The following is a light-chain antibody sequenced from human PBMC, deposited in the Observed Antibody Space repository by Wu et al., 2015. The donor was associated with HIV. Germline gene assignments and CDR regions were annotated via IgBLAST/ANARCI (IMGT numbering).Light chain of an antibody. CDR1: QTISNSL. J-gene: IGKJ2*01. CDR2: GAS. CDR3: QQYGSS. V-gene: IGKV3-20*01. Sequence: EIVLTQSPDTLSLSLGERATLSCRVSQTISNSLLAWYQQKPGQAPRLLIYGASSRATGIPDRFSGSGSGTDFTLTISRLEPEDFAVYYCQQYGSSFGQGTKLEIK.